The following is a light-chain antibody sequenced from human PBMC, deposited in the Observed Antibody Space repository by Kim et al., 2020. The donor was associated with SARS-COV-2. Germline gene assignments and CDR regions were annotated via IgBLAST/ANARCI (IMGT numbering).Light chain of an antibody. CDR2: GAS. CDR1: QGISNH. V-gene: IGKV1-9*01. CDR3: QQFTIYPRT. Sequence: ASVGDRVTITCRASQGISNHLAWYQQNPGKAPKLLIYGASTLQSGVPSRFSGSGSGTEFTLTISSLQPEDFAAYSCQQFTIYPRTFGQGTKVDIK. J-gene: IGKJ1*01.